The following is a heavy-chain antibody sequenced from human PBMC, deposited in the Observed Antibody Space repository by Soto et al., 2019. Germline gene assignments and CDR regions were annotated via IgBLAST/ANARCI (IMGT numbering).Heavy chain of an antibody. D-gene: IGHD3-9*01. V-gene: IGHV1-2*04. CDR1: GYTFTGYY. CDR2: INPNSGGT. CDR3: ARMNYDILTGYYRGGFDY. Sequence: QVQLVQSGAEVKKPGASVKVSCKASGYTFTGYYMHWVRQAPGQGLEWMGWINPNSGGTNYAQKFQGWVTMTRDTSSRTAYMELSRLRSDDTAVYYCARMNYDILTGYYRGGFDYWGQGTLVTVSS. J-gene: IGHJ4*02.